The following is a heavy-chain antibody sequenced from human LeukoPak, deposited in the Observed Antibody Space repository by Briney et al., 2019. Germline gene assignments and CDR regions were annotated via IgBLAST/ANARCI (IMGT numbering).Heavy chain of an antibody. Sequence: SETLSLTCTVSGGSISNYWSWIRQPAGKGLEWIGRIYTSGSTNYNPSLKSRVTMSVDTSKNQFSLKLSSVTAADTAVYYCARHRFIVGALALWGQGTLVTVSS. V-gene: IGHV4-4*07. D-gene: IGHD1-26*01. CDR2: IYTSGST. CDR1: GGSISNY. CDR3: ARHRFIVGALAL. J-gene: IGHJ4*02.